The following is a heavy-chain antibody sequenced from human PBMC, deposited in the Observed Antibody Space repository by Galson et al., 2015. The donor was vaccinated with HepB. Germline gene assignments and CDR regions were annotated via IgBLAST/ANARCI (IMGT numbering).Heavy chain of an antibody. Sequence: SLRLSCAASGFRFNDYAIHWVRQTPGKKLEWVAFVSYDGNNENFADSVKGRISISGDNSRNTVNLQINNLRPDDAGLYYCARDSGHSGSYYGLGFDFWGQGTLVVVSS. J-gene: IGHJ4*02. CDR1: GFRFNDYA. D-gene: IGHD1-26*01. CDR3: ARDSGHSGSYYGLGFDF. CDR2: VSYDGNNE. V-gene: IGHV3-30*04.